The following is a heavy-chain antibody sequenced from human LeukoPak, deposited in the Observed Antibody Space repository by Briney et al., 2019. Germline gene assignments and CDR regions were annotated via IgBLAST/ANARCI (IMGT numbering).Heavy chain of an antibody. CDR2: INHSGST. CDR1: GGSFSGYY. J-gene: IGHJ3*02. CDR3: ARGPIYGDYADAFGI. Sequence: SETLSLTCAVYGGSFSGYYWSWIRQPPGKGLEWIGEINHSGSTNYNPSLKSRVTISVDTSKNQFSLKLSSVTAADTAVYYCARGPIYGDYADAFGIWGQGTMVTVSS. V-gene: IGHV4-34*01. D-gene: IGHD4-17*01.